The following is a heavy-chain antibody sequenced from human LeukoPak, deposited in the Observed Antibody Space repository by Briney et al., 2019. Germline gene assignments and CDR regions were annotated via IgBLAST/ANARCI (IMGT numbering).Heavy chain of an antibody. CDR1: GFTFSSYA. Sequence: GXXLRLSCAASGFTFSSYAMSWVRQAPGKGLEWVSAISGSGGSTYYADSGKGRFNISRDNSKNTVYLQMNSLRAEDTAVYYCAKDRDSGWFDPWGQGTLVTVSS. J-gene: IGHJ5*02. CDR2: ISGSGGST. CDR3: AKDRDSGWFDP. D-gene: IGHD1-26*01. V-gene: IGHV3-23*01.